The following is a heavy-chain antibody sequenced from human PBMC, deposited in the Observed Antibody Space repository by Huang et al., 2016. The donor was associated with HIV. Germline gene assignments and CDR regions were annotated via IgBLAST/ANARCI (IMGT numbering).Heavy chain of an antibody. V-gene: IGHV1-46*02. J-gene: IGHJ4*02. D-gene: IGHD6-19*01. CDR1: GYMLNSCF. Sequence: QVRLVQSGAEVKRPGASVKVSCKASGYMLNSCFIHWVRQAPGQGLEWMGVIIPSGGGTNYAQRFRDRVTLTRDTSTSTFHMELTGLRYEDTAVYYCARQCRVYYFDYWGQGTLVTVAS. CDR3: ARQCRVYYFDY. CDR2: IIPSGGGT.